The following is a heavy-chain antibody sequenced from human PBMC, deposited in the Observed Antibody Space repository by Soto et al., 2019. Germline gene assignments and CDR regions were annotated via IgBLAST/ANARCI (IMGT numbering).Heavy chain of an antibody. V-gene: IGHV1-69*13. CDR1: GGTFSSYA. Sequence: SVKVSCKASGGTFSSYAISWVRQAPGQGLEWMGGIIPIFGTANYAQKFQGRVTITADESTSTAYMELSSLRSVDTAVYYCARVRTNYDILTGYYPLDYWGQGTLVTVSS. J-gene: IGHJ4*02. CDR2: IIPIFGTA. D-gene: IGHD3-9*01. CDR3: ARVRTNYDILTGYYPLDY.